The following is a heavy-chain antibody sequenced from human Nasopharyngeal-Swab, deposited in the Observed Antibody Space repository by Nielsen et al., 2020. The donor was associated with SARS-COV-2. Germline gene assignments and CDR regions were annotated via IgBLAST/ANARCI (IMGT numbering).Heavy chain of an antibody. J-gene: IGHJ6*02. Sequence: SETLSLTCTVSGGSISSSSYYWGWIRQPPGKGLEWIGSIYYSGSTYYNPSLKSRVTISVDTSKNQFSLKLSPVTAADTAVYYCARHGPDYSSSWRYYYYGMDVWSQGTTVTVSS. V-gene: IGHV4-39*01. CDR1: GGSISSSSYY. D-gene: IGHD6-13*01. CDR2: IYYSGST. CDR3: ARHGPDYSSSWRYYYYGMDV.